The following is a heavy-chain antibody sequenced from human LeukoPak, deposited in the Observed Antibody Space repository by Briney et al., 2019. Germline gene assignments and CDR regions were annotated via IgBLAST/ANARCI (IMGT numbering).Heavy chain of an antibody. CDR1: GYTFTGYY. CDR3: VRGVAGVYFYYYMDV. D-gene: IGHD1-14*01. CDR2: INPNNGDT. V-gene: IGHV1-2*02. Sequence: GASVKVSCKASGYTFTGYYMHWVRQAPGQGLEWMGWINPNNGDTHYAQKFQGTVTMTRDTSISTAYMELSSLRSDDTAVYYCVRGVAGVYFYYYMDVWGKGTTVTVSS. J-gene: IGHJ6*03.